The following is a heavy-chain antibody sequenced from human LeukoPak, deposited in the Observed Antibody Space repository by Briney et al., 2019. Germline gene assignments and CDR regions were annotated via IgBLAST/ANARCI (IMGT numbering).Heavy chain of an antibody. CDR2: ISSSSSYI. Sequence: GGSLRLSCAASVFTFSSHSMNWVRQAPGKGLEGVSSISSSSSYIYYAHSVKGRFPLSRDNAKNSLYLQMNSLRAEDTAVYYCASDLEDFDYWGQGTLVTVSS. CDR1: VFTFSSHS. V-gene: IGHV3-21*01. CDR3: ASDLEDFDY. J-gene: IGHJ4*02.